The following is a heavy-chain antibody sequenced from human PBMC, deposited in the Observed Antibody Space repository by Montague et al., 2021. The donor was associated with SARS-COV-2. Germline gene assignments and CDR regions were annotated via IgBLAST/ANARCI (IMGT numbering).Heavy chain of an antibody. D-gene: IGHD5-18*01. J-gene: IGHJ3*02. CDR3: ARGSYGPGAFDI. Sequence: SETLSLTCTVSGGSISSYYWSWIRQPPGKGLEWIGYIYYSGSTNYNPSLKSRVTISLDTSKNRFSLKLNSVTAADTAVYYCARGSYGPGAFDIWGQGTMVTVSS. CDR1: GGSISSYY. CDR2: IYYSGST. V-gene: IGHV4-59*01.